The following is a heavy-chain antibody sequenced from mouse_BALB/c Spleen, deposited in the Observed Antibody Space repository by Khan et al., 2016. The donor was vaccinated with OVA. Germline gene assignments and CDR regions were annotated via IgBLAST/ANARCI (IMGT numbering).Heavy chain of an antibody. CDR1: GFSLTSYG. V-gene: IGHV2-9*02. D-gene: IGHD1-3*01. J-gene: IGHJ2*01. CDR2: IWAGGST. Sequence: QVQLKESGPGLVAPSQSLSITCTVSGFSLTSYGVHWVRQPPGKGLEWLGVIWAGGSTNYNSALMSRLSISKENSNSQVCYNRNSLQTDDTAMSYCAKRRDIWGQGTTLTVSS. CDR3: AKRRDI.